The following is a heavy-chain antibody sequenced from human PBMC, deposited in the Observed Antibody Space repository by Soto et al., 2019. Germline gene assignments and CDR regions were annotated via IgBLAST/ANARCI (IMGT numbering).Heavy chain of an antibody. J-gene: IGHJ4*02. V-gene: IGHV1-18*01. CDR1: GYTFTSYG. D-gene: IGHD3-22*01. CDR3: ARTYYYDSSGYSSFDF. Sequence: QVQLVQSGAEVKKPGASVKVSCKTSGYTFTSYGITWVRQAPGQGLEWMGWISAYNGNTNYAQKLQGRVTMTTDTSTSTAYNELRSLRSDDTAVYYCARTYYYDSSGYSSFDFWGQGTLVTVSS. CDR2: ISAYNGNT.